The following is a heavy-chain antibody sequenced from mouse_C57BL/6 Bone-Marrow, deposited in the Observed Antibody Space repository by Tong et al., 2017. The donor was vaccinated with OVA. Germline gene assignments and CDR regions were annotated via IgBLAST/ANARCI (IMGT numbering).Heavy chain of an antibody. CDR1: YTFS. Sequence: VQLQESGPELARPWASVKISCQAFYTFSRRVYFAIRDTNYWMQWVKQRPGQGLEWIGAIYPGNGGTIYNQKFKGKATLTVDKSSSTAYMELARLTSEDSAIYYCAGTIGSSFDYWGQGTTLTVSS. J-gene: IGHJ2*01. CDR3: SEDSAIYYCAGTIGSSFDY. V-gene: IGHV1-87*01. CDR2: GQGLEWIG. D-gene: IGHD2-14*01.